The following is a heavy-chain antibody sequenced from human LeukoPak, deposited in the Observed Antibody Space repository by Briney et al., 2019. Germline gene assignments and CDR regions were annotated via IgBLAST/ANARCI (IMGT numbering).Heavy chain of an antibody. Sequence: QAGGSLRLSCAASGFTFSSYWMHWVRQAPGKGLVWVSRINNDGSSTTYADSVKGRFTISRDNAKNTLYLQMNSLSAEDTAVYYCARGYSSSYRIDYWGQGTLVTVSA. J-gene: IGHJ4*02. D-gene: IGHD6-6*01. CDR1: GFTFSSYW. CDR2: INNDGSST. CDR3: ARGYSSSYRIDY. V-gene: IGHV3-74*01.